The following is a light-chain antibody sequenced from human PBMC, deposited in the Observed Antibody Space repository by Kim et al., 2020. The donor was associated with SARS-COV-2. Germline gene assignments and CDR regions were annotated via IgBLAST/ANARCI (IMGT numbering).Light chain of an antibody. Sequence: EIVMTQSPATLSVSPGERATLTCRASQSVTSNLAWYQQKPGQAPRLLIYGASTRATNIPARFSGSGSGVEFILTISSLQSEDFALYYCQKYNKWPLTFGEGTRLEIK. J-gene: IGKJ5*01. CDR3: QKYNKWPLT. CDR2: GAS. CDR1: QSVTSN. V-gene: IGKV3-15*01.